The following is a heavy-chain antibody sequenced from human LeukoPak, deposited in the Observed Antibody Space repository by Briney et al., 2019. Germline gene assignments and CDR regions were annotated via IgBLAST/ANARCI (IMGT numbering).Heavy chain of an antibody. CDR2: LLYNGKT. Sequence: PSETLSLTCTVAGGSISSDVHYWDWIRQAPGKGLEWIGSLLYNGKTWYNPSLESRVTISVDTSENQFSLRLTSVNAAGTALYFCTRRGSGNGGTYAGMDVWGPGTSVTVSS. J-gene: IGHJ6*02. D-gene: IGHD1-26*01. CDR3: TRRGSGNGGTYAGMDV. V-gene: IGHV4-39*01. CDR1: GGSISSDVHY.